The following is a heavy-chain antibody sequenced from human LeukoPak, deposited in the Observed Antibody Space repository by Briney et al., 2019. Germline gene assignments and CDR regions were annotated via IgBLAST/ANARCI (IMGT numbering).Heavy chain of an antibody. J-gene: IGHJ4*02. CDR3: ARDKSAAPDTSGYYGSFDK. CDR2: ICLSGSNI. CDR1: GFTFSSFE. D-gene: IGHD3-22*01. V-gene: IGHV3-48*03. Sequence: GGSLRLSCAASGFTFSSFEMNWVRQAPRKGLEWVSYICLSGSNINYADSVKGRFTISRDDAKNSLYLQMNSLRAEDTAVYYCARDKSAAPDTSGYYGSFDKWGQGTLVTVSS.